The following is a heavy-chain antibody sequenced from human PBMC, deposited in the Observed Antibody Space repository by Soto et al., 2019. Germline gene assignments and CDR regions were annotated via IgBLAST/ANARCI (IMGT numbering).Heavy chain of an antibody. J-gene: IGHJ1*01. CDR2: ISGSGGST. Sequence: EVQLLESGGGLVQPGGSLRLSCAASGFTFSSYAMSWVRQAPGKGLEWVSAISGSGGSTYYADSVKGRFTISRDNSKNTVYLEMNSLRAEDTAVYYCAKERRIYSSGWYSYYYDSSGYVHWGQGTLVTVSS. D-gene: IGHD3-22*01. V-gene: IGHV3-23*01. CDR3: AKERRIYSSGWYSYYYDSSGYVH. CDR1: GFTFSSYA.